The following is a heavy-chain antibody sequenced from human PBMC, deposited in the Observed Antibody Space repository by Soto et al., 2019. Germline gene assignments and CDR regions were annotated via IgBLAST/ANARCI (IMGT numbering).Heavy chain of an antibody. D-gene: IGHD3-22*01. V-gene: IGHV3-23*01. CDR1: GFTFRSYA. CDR3: ANGFTTGNYCSGMDV. J-gene: IGHJ6*04. CDR2: ISVSGGSA. Sequence: GGSLRLSCAASGFTFRSYAMTWVRQAPGKGLEWVSSISVSGGSAHYADSVKGRFTISRDNFRNTRYVQWNSLRAEDTAVYDWANGFTTGNYCSGMDVWGRGSTVTV.